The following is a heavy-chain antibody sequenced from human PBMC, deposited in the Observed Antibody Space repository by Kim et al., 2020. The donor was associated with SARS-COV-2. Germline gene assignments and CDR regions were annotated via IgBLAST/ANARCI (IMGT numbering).Heavy chain of an antibody. CDR1: GFTFSSYA. J-gene: IGHJ4*02. D-gene: IGHD2-21*02. CDR3: ARPAYCGGDCYYGYYFDY. V-gene: IGHV3-30*04. CDR2: ISYDGSNK. Sequence: GGSLRLSCAASGFTFSSYAMHWVRQAPGKGLEWVAVISYDGSNKYYADSVKGRFTISRDNSKNTLYLQMNSLRAEDTAVYYCARPAYCGGDCYYGYYFDYWGQGTLVTVSS.